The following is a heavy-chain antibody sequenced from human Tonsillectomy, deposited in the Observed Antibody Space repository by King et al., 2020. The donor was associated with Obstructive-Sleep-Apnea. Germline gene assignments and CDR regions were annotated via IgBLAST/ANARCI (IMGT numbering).Heavy chain of an antibody. CDR3: VRDRDWAFDY. Sequence: VQLVESGGGSVQPGGSLILSCVGSGVTFRSYSMNCVRPDPVKGLWWLSYINPGLTAILYAYSVRGRFTLSRDEATTSLSLQMNSLRPEDTAIYYCVRDRDWAFDYWGQGALVTVSS. V-gene: IGHV3-48*01. CDR2: INPGLTAI. D-gene: IGHD2-21*02. J-gene: IGHJ4*02. CDR1: GVTFRSYS.